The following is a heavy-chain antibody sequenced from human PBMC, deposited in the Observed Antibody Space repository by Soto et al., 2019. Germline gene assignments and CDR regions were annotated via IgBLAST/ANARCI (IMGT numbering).Heavy chain of an antibody. V-gene: IGHV3-30-3*01. CDR3: AREDNYDFWSGYYIRLDYYGMDV. J-gene: IGHJ6*02. CDR1: GFTFSSYA. CDR2: ISYDGSNK. Sequence: PGGSLRLSCAASGFTFSSYAMHWFRQAPGEGLEWVAVISYDGSNKYYADSVKGRFTISRDNSKNTLYLQMNSLRAEDTAVYYCAREDNYDFWSGYYIRLDYYGMDVWGQGTTVTVSS. D-gene: IGHD3-3*01.